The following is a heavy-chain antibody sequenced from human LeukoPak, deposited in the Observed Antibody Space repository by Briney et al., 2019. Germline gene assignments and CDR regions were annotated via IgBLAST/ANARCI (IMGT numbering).Heavy chain of an antibody. J-gene: IGHJ4*01. Sequence: GGSLRLSCAASEFTFSSYVTAWVRQAPGKGLEWVSTTTPGGGTYYADSVKGRFTISRDNSKNTLYLQMNSLTAEDTAIYYCVSGGDYHVRLCTYWGQGTLVTVSS. CDR2: TTPGGGT. CDR3: VSGGDYHVRLCTY. D-gene: IGHD4-17*01. CDR1: EFTFSSYV. V-gene: IGHV3-23*01.